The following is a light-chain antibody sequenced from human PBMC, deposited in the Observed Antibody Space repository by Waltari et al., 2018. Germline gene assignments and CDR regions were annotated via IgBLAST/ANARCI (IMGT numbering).Light chain of an antibody. V-gene: IGKV1-12*01. Sequence: DIKMTHSPLSVLASVVAGATPSCRASHDISRYLAWYQQKPGKAPKLLIYAASSLLSGVPSRFSGSGSGTDFTLTISGLQADDSATYYCQQGKTFPLTFGGGTKVEI. CDR1: HDISRY. CDR2: AAS. J-gene: IGKJ4*01. CDR3: QQGKTFPLT.